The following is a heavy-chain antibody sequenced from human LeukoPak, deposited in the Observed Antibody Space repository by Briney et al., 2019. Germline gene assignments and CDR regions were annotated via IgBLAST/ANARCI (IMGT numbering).Heavy chain of an antibody. J-gene: IGHJ4*02. CDR2: IKQDGSEK. D-gene: IGHD2-15*01. CDR1: GFTFSSYW. Sequence: AGGSLRLSCAASGFTFSSYWMSWVRQAPGKGLEWVANIKQDGSEKYYVDSVKGRFTISRDIAKNSLYLQMNSLRAEDTAVYYCARFCSGGSCYYAIDYWGQGTLVTVSS. V-gene: IGHV3-7*01. CDR3: ARFCSGGSCYYAIDY.